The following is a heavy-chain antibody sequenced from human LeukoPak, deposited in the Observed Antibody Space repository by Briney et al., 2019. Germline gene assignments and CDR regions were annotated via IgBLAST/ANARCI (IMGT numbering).Heavy chain of an antibody. D-gene: IGHD6-13*01. CDR3: ARAPFESSWYYFDY. CDR2: IKEDGSEK. Sequence: PGGSLRLSCAASGFTFSSYWMSWVRQAPGKGLGWVANIKEDGSEKNYVDSVKGRFTISRDNAKNSLYLQMNILRAEDTAVYYCARAPFESSWYYFDYWGQGTLVTVSS. CDR1: GFTFSSYW. J-gene: IGHJ4*02. V-gene: IGHV3-7*05.